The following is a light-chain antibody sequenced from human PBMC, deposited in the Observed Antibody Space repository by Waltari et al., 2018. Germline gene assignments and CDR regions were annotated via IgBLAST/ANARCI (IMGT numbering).Light chain of an antibody. Sequence: QSVLTQPPSASGTPGQRVTISCSGSSSNIGSNTVNWYQQLPGTAPKLLIYSNNLRPSGVPARFSGSKSGTSASLAISGLQSEDEADYYCAAWDDSLNGAWVFGGGTKLTVL. V-gene: IGLV1-44*01. CDR2: SNN. CDR1: SSNIGSNT. CDR3: AAWDDSLNGAWV. J-gene: IGLJ3*02.